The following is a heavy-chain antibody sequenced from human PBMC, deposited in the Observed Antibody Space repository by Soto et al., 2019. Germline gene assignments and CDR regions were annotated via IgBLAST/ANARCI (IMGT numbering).Heavy chain of an antibody. J-gene: IGHJ5*02. CDR1: GFSLTRGVG. Sequence: QITLKESGPALVKPTQTLTLTCTFSGFSLTRGVGVAWIRQPPGKALEWRALIYWDDDKRYSSSLKSRLTITKDTSKNQVVLIMTNMDPVDTATYYCAHKPLTTTGAFDPWGQGTLVTVSS. CDR3: AHKPLTTTGAFDP. CDR2: IYWDDDK. D-gene: IGHD4-17*01. V-gene: IGHV2-5*02.